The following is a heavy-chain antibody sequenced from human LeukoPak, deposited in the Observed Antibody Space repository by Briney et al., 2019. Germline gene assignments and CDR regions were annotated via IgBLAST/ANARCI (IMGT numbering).Heavy chain of an antibody. CDR1: GFTFSSYA. Sequence: PGGSLRLSCAASGFTFSSYAMSWVRQAPGKGLEWVSAISGSGGSTYYADSVKGRFTTSRDNSKNTLYLQMNSLRAEDTAVYYCAKATPVVPAADFYFDYWGQGTLVTVSS. CDR2: ISGSGGST. D-gene: IGHD2-2*01. CDR3: AKATPVVPAADFYFDY. V-gene: IGHV3-23*01. J-gene: IGHJ4*02.